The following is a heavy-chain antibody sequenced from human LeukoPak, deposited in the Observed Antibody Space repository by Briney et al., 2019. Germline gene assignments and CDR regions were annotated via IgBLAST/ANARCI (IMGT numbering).Heavy chain of an antibody. CDR3: ARVGGYCTTTSCSYGMDV. J-gene: IGHJ6*02. CDR1: GYTFTVYY. Sequence: ASVKVSCKASGYTFTVYYMHWVRQAPGQGVEWMGWLNPNSGGTNYTQKFQGRVTMTRDTSISTAYVELSSLTSDDTAVYYCARVGGYCTTTSCSYGMDVWGQGTTVTVSS. CDR2: LNPNSGGT. V-gene: IGHV1-2*02. D-gene: IGHD2-2*01.